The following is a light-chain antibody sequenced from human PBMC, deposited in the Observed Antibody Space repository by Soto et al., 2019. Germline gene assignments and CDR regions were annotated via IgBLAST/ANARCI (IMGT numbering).Light chain of an antibody. CDR1: ISVIGSYNY. V-gene: IGLV2-14*01. J-gene: IGLJ1*01. CDR2: EVS. Sequence: QSVLTQPASVSGSPGQSIAISCTGTISVIGSYNYVSWYQQHPGKAPKLMIHEVSNRPSGVSDRFSGSKSGNTASLTISGLQAEDEADYYCSSHTTYSTRVFGTGTKVTVL. CDR3: SSHTTYSTRV.